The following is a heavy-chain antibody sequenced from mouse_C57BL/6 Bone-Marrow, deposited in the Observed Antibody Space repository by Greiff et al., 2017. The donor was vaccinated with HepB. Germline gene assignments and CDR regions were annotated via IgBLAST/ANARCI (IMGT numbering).Heavy chain of an antibody. D-gene: IGHD1-1*01. Sequence: EVQRVESGGGLVKPGGSLKLSCAASGFTFSSYAMSWVRQTPEKRLEWVATISDGGSYTYYPDNVKGRFTISRDNAKNNLYLQMSHLKSEDTAMYYCARDPPYYYGSSYFDYWGQGTTLTVSS. V-gene: IGHV5-4*01. J-gene: IGHJ2*01. CDR1: GFTFSSYA. CDR2: ISDGGSYT. CDR3: ARDPPYYYGSSYFDY.